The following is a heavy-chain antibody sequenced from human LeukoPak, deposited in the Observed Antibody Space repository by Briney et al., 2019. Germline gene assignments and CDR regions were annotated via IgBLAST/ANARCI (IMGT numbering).Heavy chain of an antibody. CDR2: INAGNGNT. D-gene: IGHD5-12*01. CDR3: ARPRIYRGSGRPEEVSFAY. V-gene: IGHV1-3*01. CDR1: EYTFTSYA. J-gene: IGHJ4*02. Sequence: ASVKVSCKASEYTFTSYAMHWVRQAPGQRLEWMGWINAGNGNTKYSQKFQGRVTITRDTSASTAYMELSSLRSEDTAVYYCARPRIYRGSGRPEEVSFAYWGQGTLVTVS.